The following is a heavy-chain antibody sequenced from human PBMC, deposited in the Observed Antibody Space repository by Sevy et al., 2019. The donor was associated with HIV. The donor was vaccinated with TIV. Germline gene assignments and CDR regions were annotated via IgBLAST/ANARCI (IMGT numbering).Heavy chain of an antibody. CDR3: AREGYGDNGWLDP. D-gene: IGHD5-18*01. Sequence: ASVKVSCKTSGYIFNTFAISWLRQAPGQGPEWMGWISTYNNNIQYAQKFQGRVTMTKDTFTSTAYMEVKSLRSDDTAVYYCAREGYGDNGWLDPWGQGTLVTVSS. CDR1: GYIFNTFA. CDR2: ISTYNNNI. V-gene: IGHV1-18*01. J-gene: IGHJ5*02.